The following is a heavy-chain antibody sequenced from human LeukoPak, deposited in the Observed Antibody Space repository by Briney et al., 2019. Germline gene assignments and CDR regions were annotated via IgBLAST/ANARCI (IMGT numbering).Heavy chain of an antibody. CDR2: ISSSSAYI. Sequence: SSISSSSAYIYYADSMKGRFTISRDNANKALFLQMNSMRADDTAVYYGTRAGHSAYKSGGDYWGQGTLVTVSS. V-gene: IGHV3-21*01. CDR3: TRAGHSAYKSGGDY. J-gene: IGHJ4*02. D-gene: IGHD1-14*01.